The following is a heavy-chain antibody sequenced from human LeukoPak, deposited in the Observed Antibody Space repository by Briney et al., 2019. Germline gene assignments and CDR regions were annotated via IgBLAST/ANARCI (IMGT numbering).Heavy chain of an antibody. CDR3: ARDPNRLADYGGDYFDH. V-gene: IGHV3-30*04. Sequence: GGSLRLSCAASGFPFTTYAMHWVRQAPGNGLEWVAVISNDGSHKYYADSVKGRFIISRDNSKNTLSLQMNTLRPDDTAVFYCARDPNRLADYGGDYFDHWGQGTLVTVSS. J-gene: IGHJ4*02. CDR2: ISNDGSHK. CDR1: GFPFTTYA. D-gene: IGHD4-23*01.